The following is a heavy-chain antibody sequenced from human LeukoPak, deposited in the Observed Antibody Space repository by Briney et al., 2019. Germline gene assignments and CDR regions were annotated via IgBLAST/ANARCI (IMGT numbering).Heavy chain of an antibody. Sequence: PGGSLRLSCAASGFTFSSYSMNWVRQAPGKGLEWVAAISTTSGNIYYADSVKGRFTISRDNAKNSLYLQMNSLRAEDAAVYYCAELGITMSGGVWGKGTTVTISS. CDR2: ISTTSGNI. CDR3: AELGITMSGGV. V-gene: IGHV3-21*01. J-gene: IGHJ6*04. CDR1: GFTFSSYS. D-gene: IGHD3-10*02.